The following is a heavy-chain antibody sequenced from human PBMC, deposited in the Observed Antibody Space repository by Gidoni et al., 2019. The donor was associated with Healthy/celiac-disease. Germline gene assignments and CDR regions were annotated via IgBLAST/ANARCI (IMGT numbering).Heavy chain of an antibody. CDR2: ISYDGSNK. CDR3: ARASAGTDNYYYYGMDV. CDR1: GFTFSSYA. Sequence: QVQLVESGGGVVQPGRSLRLSCAASGFTFSSYAMPWVRQAPGKGLEWVAVISYDGSNKYYADSVKGRFTISRDNSKNTLYLQMNSLRAEDTAVYYCARASAGTDNYYYYGMDVWGQGTTVTVSS. D-gene: IGHD6-13*01. J-gene: IGHJ6*02. V-gene: IGHV3-30-3*01.